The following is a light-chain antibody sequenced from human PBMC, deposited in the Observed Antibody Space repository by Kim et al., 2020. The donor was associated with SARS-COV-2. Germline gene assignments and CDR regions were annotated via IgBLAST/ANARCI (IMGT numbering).Light chain of an antibody. CDR1: QSISNY. CDR2: AAS. Sequence: DIQMTQSPSSLSASGGDRVTITCRASQSISNYLNWYQQKPGKAPKLLIYAASSLQSGVPSRFSGSGSGTDFTLTISSLQPEDFTTYYCQQSYSTPLTFGGGTKLEI. J-gene: IGKJ4*01. V-gene: IGKV1-39*01. CDR3: QQSYSTPLT.